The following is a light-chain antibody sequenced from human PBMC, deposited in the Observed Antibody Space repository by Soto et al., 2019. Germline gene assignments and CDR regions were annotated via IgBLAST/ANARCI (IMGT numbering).Light chain of an antibody. V-gene: IGLV1-40*01. Sequence: QSVLTQPPSVSGAPGQRVTISCTGSSSNIGAGYDVHWYQQLPGTAPKLLIQGDTNRPSGVPDRFSGSKSGTSASLAITGLQTEDEADYYCQSYDSSLNWVFGGGTKVTVL. CDR1: SSNIGAGYD. J-gene: IGLJ3*02. CDR3: QSYDSSLNWV. CDR2: GDT.